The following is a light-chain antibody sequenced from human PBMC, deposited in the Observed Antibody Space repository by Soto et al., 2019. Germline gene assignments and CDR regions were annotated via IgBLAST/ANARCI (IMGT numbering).Light chain of an antibody. CDR3: LLYYGGAVI. Sequence: QAVVTQEPSLTVSPGGTVTLTCGSSTGAVTSGHYANWLQQKPGQAPRALIYSTDTKHSWTPARFSGSLLGGKAALTLSGVRPEDEADYYCLLYYGGAVIFGGGTKLTVL. CDR2: STD. J-gene: IGLJ2*01. CDR1: TGAVTSGHY. V-gene: IGLV7-43*01.